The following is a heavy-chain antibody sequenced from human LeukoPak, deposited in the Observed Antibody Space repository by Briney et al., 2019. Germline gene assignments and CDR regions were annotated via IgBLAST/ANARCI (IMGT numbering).Heavy chain of an antibody. D-gene: IGHD1-1*01. CDR3: ARQVSGTYDY. V-gene: IGHV4-39*01. Sequence: NTSETLSLTCTVTGGSISSTNYYWGWIRQPPGKGLEWIGSISYSGSTYYNPSLKSRVTIYVDTSKKQISLKLSSVTAADTAVYYCARQVSGTYDYWGQGTLVTASS. J-gene: IGHJ4*02. CDR2: ISYSGST. CDR1: GGSISSTNYY.